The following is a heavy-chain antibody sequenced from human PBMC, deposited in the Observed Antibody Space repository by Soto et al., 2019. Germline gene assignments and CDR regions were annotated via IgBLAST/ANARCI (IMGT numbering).Heavy chain of an antibody. Sequence: GGSLRLSCAASGFTFSSYAMHWVRQAPGKGLEWVAVISYDGSNKYYADSVKGRFTISRDNSKNTLYLQMNSLRAEGTAVYYCAKIGIAVAGTGYFDYWGQGTLVTVSS. D-gene: IGHD6-19*01. CDR1: GFTFSSYA. V-gene: IGHV3-30-3*02. CDR2: ISYDGSNK. J-gene: IGHJ4*02. CDR3: AKIGIAVAGTGYFDY.